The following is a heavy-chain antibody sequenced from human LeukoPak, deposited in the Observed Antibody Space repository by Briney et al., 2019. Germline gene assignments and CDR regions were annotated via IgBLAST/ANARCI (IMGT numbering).Heavy chain of an antibody. CDR1: GFTFRDYF. V-gene: IGHV3-11*01. CDR3: ARATYDSSAVDAFDI. Sequence: GGSLRLSCAASGFTFRDYFMSWIRQAPGKGLEWVAYTNTAGNTIYYADSMKGRFTISRNNAKNSLYLQMNTLRAEDTAVYYCARATYDSSAVDAFDIWGQGTMVTVSP. CDR2: TNTAGNTI. J-gene: IGHJ3*02. D-gene: IGHD3-22*01.